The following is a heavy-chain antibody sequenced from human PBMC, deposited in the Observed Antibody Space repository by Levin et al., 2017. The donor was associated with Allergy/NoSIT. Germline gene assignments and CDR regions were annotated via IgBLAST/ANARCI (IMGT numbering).Heavy chain of an antibody. CDR1: GGSISSSSYY. CDR2: IYYSGST. Sequence: ESLKISCTVSGGSISSSSYYWGWIRQPPGKGLEWIGSIYYSGSTYYNPSLKSRVTISVDTSKNQFSLKLSSVTAADTAVYYCARLADQNTYWGQGTLVTVSS. V-gene: IGHV4-39*01. D-gene: IGHD6-25*01. CDR3: ARLADQNTY. J-gene: IGHJ4*02.